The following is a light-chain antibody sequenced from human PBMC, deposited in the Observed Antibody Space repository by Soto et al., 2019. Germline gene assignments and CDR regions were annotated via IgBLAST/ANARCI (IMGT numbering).Light chain of an antibody. V-gene: IGKV3-20*01. Sequence: EIVLTQFPGNLSLSRGERATLSCRASQSVSSSYLAWYQQKPGQAPRLLIYGASSSATGIPDRLSGSGSGTAFTLTIRRLEPEDFAVYYCQQYGSSLWTFGQGTKVDIK. CDR1: QSVSSSY. CDR3: QQYGSSLWT. CDR2: GAS. J-gene: IGKJ1*01.